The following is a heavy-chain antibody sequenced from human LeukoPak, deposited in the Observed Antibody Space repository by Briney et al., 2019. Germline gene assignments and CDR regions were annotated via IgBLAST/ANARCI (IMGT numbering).Heavy chain of an antibody. Sequence: SETLSLTCTVSGDSISIYYWSWIRQPAGKGLEWIGRIYTSGSTNYNSSLKTRVSMSVDTSKNQFSLKLNSVTAADTAVYYCARGSYYYDSRGNRDAFDIWGQGTMVTVSS. J-gene: IGHJ3*02. D-gene: IGHD3-22*01. V-gene: IGHV4-4*07. CDR2: IYTSGST. CDR1: GDSISIYY. CDR3: ARGSYYYDSRGNRDAFDI.